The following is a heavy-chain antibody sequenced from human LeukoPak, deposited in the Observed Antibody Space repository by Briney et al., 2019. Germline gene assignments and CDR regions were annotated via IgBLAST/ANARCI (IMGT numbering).Heavy chain of an antibody. CDR2: ITGSGAST. V-gene: IGHV3-23*01. CDR1: GFTFSSYA. CDR3: AKDSRGSSVRASDY. D-gene: IGHD5/OR15-5a*01. Sequence: GGSLRVSCAASGFTFSSYAMMWVRLAPGKRLEWVSAITGSGASTYYADSAKGRFTISRDNSRNTLYLQMNSLRAEDTAIYYCAKDSRGSSVRASDYWGQGTLVTVSS. J-gene: IGHJ4*02.